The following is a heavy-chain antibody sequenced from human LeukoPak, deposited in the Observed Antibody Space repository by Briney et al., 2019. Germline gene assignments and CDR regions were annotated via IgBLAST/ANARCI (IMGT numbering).Heavy chain of an antibody. CDR3: ARELWRYLDY. CDR1: GGSFSGYY. J-gene: IGHJ4*02. V-gene: IGHV4-30-4*01. CDR2: IYYSGST. D-gene: IGHD3-3*01. Sequence: SSETLSLTCAVYGGSFSGYYWSWIRQPPGKGLEWIGYIYYSGSTYYNPSLKSRVTISVDTSKNQFSLKLSSVTAADTAVYYCARELWRYLDYWGQGTLVTVSS.